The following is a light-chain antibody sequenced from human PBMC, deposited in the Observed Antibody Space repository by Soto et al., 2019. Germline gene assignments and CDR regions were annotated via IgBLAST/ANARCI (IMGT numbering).Light chain of an antibody. Sequence: EIVLTQSPATLSAFPGDRVTLSCRASQSVSSFLVWYQQKPGQAPRLLIYDAVNRVTGIPARFSGSGSGTDFTLTISSLEPEDFAVYYCQHRSNWPRLTFGGGTKWIS. V-gene: IGKV3-11*01. J-gene: IGKJ4*01. CDR1: QSVSSF. CDR2: DAV. CDR3: QHRSNWPRLT.